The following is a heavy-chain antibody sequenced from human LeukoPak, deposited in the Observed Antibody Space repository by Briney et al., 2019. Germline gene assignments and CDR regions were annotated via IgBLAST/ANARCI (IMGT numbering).Heavy chain of an antibody. Sequence: GGSLRLSCAASRFTFSSYAMTWVRQAPGKGLEWVSAISGSGGNTYYADSVKGRFTISRDSSKNTLYLQMNSLRAEDTAVYYCAKGNGGNSGEYFYYGMDVWGQGTTVTVSS. D-gene: IGHD4-23*01. CDR2: ISGSGGNT. J-gene: IGHJ6*02. CDR3: AKGNGGNSGEYFYYGMDV. CDR1: RFTFSSYA. V-gene: IGHV3-23*01.